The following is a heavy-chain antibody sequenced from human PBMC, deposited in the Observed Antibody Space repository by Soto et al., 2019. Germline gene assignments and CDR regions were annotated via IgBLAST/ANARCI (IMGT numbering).Heavy chain of an antibody. Sequence: PGGSLRLSCAASGFTFSSYAMSWVRQDPGKGLEWVSAISGSGGSTYYADSVKGRFTISRDNSKNTLYLQMNSLRAEDTAVYYCAKGPEVQLEPHGGWFDPWGQGTLVTVSS. D-gene: IGHD1-1*01. CDR2: ISGSGGST. CDR1: GFTFSSYA. V-gene: IGHV3-23*01. CDR3: AKGPEVQLEPHGGWFDP. J-gene: IGHJ5*02.